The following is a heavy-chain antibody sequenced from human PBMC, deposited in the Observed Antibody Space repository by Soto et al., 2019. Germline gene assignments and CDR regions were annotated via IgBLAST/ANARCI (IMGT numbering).Heavy chain of an antibody. J-gene: IGHJ6*02. CDR1: GGSFSENH. CDR2: IQTPGGT. Sequence: QVQVQQWGAGLLKPSETLSLTCAVYGGSFSENHWSWIRQPPGKGLEWIGEIQTPGGTNYSPSLKSRVTISVDRSKNQLSLSLTSVSAADTAVYYCARSRHLDVWGQGTTVIVSS. D-gene: IGHD2-2*01. CDR3: ARSRHLDV. V-gene: IGHV4-34*01.